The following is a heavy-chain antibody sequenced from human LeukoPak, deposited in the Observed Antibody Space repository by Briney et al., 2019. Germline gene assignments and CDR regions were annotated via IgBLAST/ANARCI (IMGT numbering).Heavy chain of an antibody. CDR1: GGSISSSSYY. J-gene: IGHJ4*02. CDR3: ASGGGNYYDSSGYSPLY. Sequence: SETLSLTCTVSGGSISSSSYYWGWIRQPPGKGLEWIGSIYYSGSTYYNPSLKSRVTISVDTSKNQFSLKLSSVTAADTAVYYCASGGGNYYDSSGYSPLYWGQGTLVTVSS. CDR2: IYYSGST. V-gene: IGHV4-39*07. D-gene: IGHD3-22*01.